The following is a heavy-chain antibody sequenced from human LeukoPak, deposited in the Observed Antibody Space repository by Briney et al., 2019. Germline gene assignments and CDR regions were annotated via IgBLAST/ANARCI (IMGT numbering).Heavy chain of an antibody. CDR2: MNPNSGNT. J-gene: IGHJ5*02. Sequence: ASVKVSCKASGYTFTSYDINWVRQATGQGLEWMGWMNPNSGNTGYAQKFQGRITMTRNTSISTAYMELSSLRSEDTAVYYCARSIRGRGYSSNHWGQGTLVTVSS. D-gene: IGHD6-13*01. CDR1: GYTFTSYD. V-gene: IGHV1-8*01. CDR3: ARSIRGRGYSSNH.